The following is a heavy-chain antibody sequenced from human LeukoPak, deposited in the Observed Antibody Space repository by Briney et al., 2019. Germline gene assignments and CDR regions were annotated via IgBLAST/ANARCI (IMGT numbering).Heavy chain of an antibody. CDR2: IYYSGST. J-gene: IGHJ4*02. D-gene: IGHD4-17*01. CDR1: GGSISSGGYY. Sequence: SQTLSLTCTVSGGSISSGGYYWSWIRQHPGKGLEWIGYIYYSGSTYYNPSLKSRVTISVDTSKNQFSLELSSVTAADTAVYYCARAVIMTTVTFDYWGQGTLVTVSS. CDR3: ARAVIMTTVTFDY. V-gene: IGHV4-31*03.